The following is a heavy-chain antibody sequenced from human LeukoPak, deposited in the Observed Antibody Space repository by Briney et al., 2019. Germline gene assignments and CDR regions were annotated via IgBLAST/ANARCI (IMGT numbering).Heavy chain of an antibody. CDR1: GGSISGYY. D-gene: IGHD3-16*01. V-gene: IGHV4-59*01. CDR2: IHYSGST. Sequence: WETLSLTCTVSGGSISGYYWSWIRQAPGKGLEWIGYIHYSGSTNYSPSLKSPITMSVDTSKNQFSLKLTSVTAADTAVYYCARDRGSRGGFDYWGQGTLVTVSS. CDR3: ARDRGSRGGFDY. J-gene: IGHJ4*02.